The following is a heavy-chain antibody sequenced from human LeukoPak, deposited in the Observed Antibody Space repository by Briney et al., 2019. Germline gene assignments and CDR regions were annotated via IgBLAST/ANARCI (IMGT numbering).Heavy chain of an antibody. J-gene: IGHJ5*02. CDR3: AREGTPIAAAGDWFDP. CDR2: INPNSGGT. CDR1: GYTFTGYY. D-gene: IGHD6-13*01. Sequence: ASVKVSCKASGYTFTGYYMHWVRQAPGQGLECMGWINPNSGGTNYAQKFQGRVTMTRDTSISTAYMELSRLRSDDTAVYYCAREGTPIAAAGDWFDPWGQGTLVTVSS. V-gene: IGHV1-2*02.